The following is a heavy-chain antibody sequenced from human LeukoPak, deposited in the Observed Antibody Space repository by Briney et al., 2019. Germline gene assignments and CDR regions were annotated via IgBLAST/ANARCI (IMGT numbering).Heavy chain of an antibody. D-gene: IGHD2-15*01. Sequence: SETLSLTCTVSGGSISSYYWSWIRQPPGKGLEWIGYIYYSGSTNYNPSLKSRVTISVDTSKNQFSLKLSSVTAADTAVYYCARTALGDMRNWFDPWGQGTLVTVSS. J-gene: IGHJ5*02. CDR3: ARTALGDMRNWFDP. CDR2: IYYSGST. CDR1: GGSISSYY. V-gene: IGHV4-59*08.